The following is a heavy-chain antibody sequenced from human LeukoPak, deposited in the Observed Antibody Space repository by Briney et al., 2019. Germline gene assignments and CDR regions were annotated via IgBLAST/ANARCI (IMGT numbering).Heavy chain of an antibody. D-gene: IGHD6-6*01. CDR2: ITSDGGTT. Sequence: GGSLRLSCAASGFTFSSNAMSWVRQAPGKGLEWVSAITSDGGTTFHADSVKGRFTISRDNSKNTLYLQISSLRAEDTAVYYCASRGSNSSQYYWGQGTLVTVSS. V-gene: IGHV3-23*01. CDR3: ASRGSNSSQYY. CDR1: GFTFSSNA. J-gene: IGHJ4*02.